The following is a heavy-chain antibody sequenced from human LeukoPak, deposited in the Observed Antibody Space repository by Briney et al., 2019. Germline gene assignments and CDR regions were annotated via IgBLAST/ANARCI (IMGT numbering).Heavy chain of an antibody. CDR3: ARHGDDSGSYYFDY. D-gene: IGHD1-26*01. CDR2: IYYSGST. J-gene: IGHJ4*02. V-gene: IGHV4-39*01. Sequence: SETLSLTCTVSGDSLSSSSYYWGWIRQPPGKGLEWIGSIYYSGSTYSNPSLKSRATISVDTSKNQFSLKLSSVTAADTAVYYCARHGDDSGSYYFDYWGQGTLVTVSS. CDR1: GDSLSSSSYY.